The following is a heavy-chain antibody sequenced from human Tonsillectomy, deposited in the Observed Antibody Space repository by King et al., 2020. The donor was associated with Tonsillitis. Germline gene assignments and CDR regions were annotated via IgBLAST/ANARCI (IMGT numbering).Heavy chain of an antibody. CDR2: IKSRPDGGTT. V-gene: IGHV3-15*01. CDR3: TSDLGYCSGISFYIVF. Sequence: VQLVESGGGLVKPGGSLRLSCAASGFAFSNTWMSWVRQAPGRGREWVGRIKSRPDGGTTDYDAPVKGRLTISRDDEKKTVFLQMISLKIEDTAVYYCTSDLGYCSGISFYIVFGGQGTLVTVSS. CDR1: GFAFSNTW. D-gene: IGHD2-2*02. J-gene: IGHJ4*02.